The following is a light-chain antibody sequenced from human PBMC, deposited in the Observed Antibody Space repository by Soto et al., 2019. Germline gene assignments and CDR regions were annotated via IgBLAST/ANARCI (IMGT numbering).Light chain of an antibody. V-gene: IGKV1-39*01. CDR3: QQSYSTPYT. CDR2: AAS. CDR1: QSISSY. J-gene: IGKJ2*01. Sequence: DIQMTQSPSSLSASVGDRVTITCRARQSISSYLNWYQQKPGKVPKLLIYAASSLQSGVPSRFSGSGSGTAFTLTISSLQPEDFATYYCQQSYSTPYTFGQGTKLEIK.